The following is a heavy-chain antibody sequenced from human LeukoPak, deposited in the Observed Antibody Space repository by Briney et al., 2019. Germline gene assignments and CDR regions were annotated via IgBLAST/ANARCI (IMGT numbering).Heavy chain of an antibody. J-gene: IGHJ4*02. V-gene: IGHV3-21*01. CDR2: ITSGGDYM. D-gene: IGHD3-16*02. CDR3: ARVSIFGVVIANDY. CDR1: GFTFGGYT. Sequence: GGSLRLSCAASGFTFGGYTMSWVRQAPGKGLQWVSTITSGGDYMYYADPVKGRFTISRDDSKNSLYLHMDSLRAEDTAVYYCARVSIFGVVIANDYWGQGTVVTVSS.